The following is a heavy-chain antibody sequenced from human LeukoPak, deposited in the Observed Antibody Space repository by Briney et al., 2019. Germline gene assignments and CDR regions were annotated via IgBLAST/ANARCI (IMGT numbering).Heavy chain of an antibody. CDR3: AREAGIGTWIGYCSGDNCRTRFDY. V-gene: IGHV1-46*01. D-gene: IGHD2-15*01. Sequence: GASVKVSCKASGYTFTTYYIHWVRQAPGQGLEWMGLINPSGGSTTYAQKFQGRVTMTRDTSTSAVYMELSSLRTDDTAVCFCAREAGIGTWIGYCSGDNCRTRFDYWGQGTLVTVSS. CDR2: INPSGGST. J-gene: IGHJ4*02. CDR1: GYTFTTYY.